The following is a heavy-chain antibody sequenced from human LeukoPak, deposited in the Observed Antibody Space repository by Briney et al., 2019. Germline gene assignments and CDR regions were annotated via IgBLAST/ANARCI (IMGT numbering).Heavy chain of an antibody. D-gene: IGHD6-13*01. Sequence: GASVTVSCKASGGTFSSYAISWVRQAPGQGLEWMGWIIPILGIANYAQKFQGRVTITADKSTSTAYMELSSLRSEDTAVYYCARGPMAAAGTEGGFFDYWGQGTLVTVSS. V-gene: IGHV1-69*10. CDR1: GGTFSSYA. CDR2: IIPILGIA. J-gene: IGHJ4*02. CDR3: ARGPMAAAGTEGGFFDY.